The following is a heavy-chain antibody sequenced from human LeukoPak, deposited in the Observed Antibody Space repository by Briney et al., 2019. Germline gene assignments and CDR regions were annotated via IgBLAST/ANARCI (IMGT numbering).Heavy chain of an antibody. CDR3: AKDQGGSSWVRYYGMDV. D-gene: IGHD6-13*01. Sequence: GGSLRLSCAASGFTFSSYAMSWVGQAPGKGLEWVSAISGSGGSTYYADSVKGRFTISRDNSKNTLYLQMNSLRAEDTAVYYCAKDQGGSSWVRYYGMDVWGKGTTVTVSS. J-gene: IGHJ6*04. V-gene: IGHV3-23*01. CDR2: ISGSGGST. CDR1: GFTFSSYA.